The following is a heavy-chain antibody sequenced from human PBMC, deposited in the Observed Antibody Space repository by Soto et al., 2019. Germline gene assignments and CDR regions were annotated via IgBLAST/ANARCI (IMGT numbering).Heavy chain of an antibody. CDR2: IIPIFGTA. Sequence: PVKVSCNDSGGTLSSYAISWLLQAPGQGLEWMGGIIPIFGTANYAQKFQGRVTITADESTSTAYMELSSLRSEDTAVYYCARSFSAYDSSGYLDYWGQGTLVTVSS. CDR1: GGTLSSYA. V-gene: IGHV1-69*01. D-gene: IGHD3-22*01. CDR3: ARSFSAYDSSGYLDY. J-gene: IGHJ4*02.